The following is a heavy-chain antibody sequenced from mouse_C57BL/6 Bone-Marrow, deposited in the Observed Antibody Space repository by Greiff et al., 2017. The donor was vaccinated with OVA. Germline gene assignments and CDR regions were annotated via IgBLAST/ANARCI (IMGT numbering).Heavy chain of an antibody. CDR3: ARGATVAQYYFDY. D-gene: IGHD1-1*01. V-gene: IGHV14-2*01. CDR2: IDPEDGDT. Sequence: VQLQQSGAELVKPGASVKLSCTASGFNIKDYYMHWVKQRTEQGLEWIGRIDPEDGDTKYAPKFQGKATITAETSATTADLPHSSLTSEDTAVYYCARGATVAQYYFDYWGQGTTLTVSS. J-gene: IGHJ2*01. CDR1: GFNIKDYY.